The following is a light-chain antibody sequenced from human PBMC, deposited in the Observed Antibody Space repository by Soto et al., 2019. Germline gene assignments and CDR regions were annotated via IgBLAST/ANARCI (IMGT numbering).Light chain of an antibody. V-gene: IGLV2-14*01. CDR1: TRDIAGYNY. J-gene: IGLJ1*01. CDR3: AAWDDRLSGYV. CDR2: QVT. Sequence: QSVLTQPASVSGSLGQSITISCTGTTRDIAGYNYISWYQQLPGKAPKLMIYQVTIRPSGISNRFSGSKSGTSASLAISGLRSEDEADYYCAAWDDRLSGYVFGNGTKVTVL.